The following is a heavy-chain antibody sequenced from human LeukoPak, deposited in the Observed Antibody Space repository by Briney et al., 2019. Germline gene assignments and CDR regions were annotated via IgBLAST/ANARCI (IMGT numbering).Heavy chain of an antibody. D-gene: IGHD2-2*01. J-gene: IGHJ1*01. CDR1: GFTFSDYY. Sequence: PGGSLRLSCAASGFTFSDYYMSWIRQAPGKGLEWVSGISWNSVSIGYADSVKGRFTISRDNAKNSLYLQMSSLRPEDTALYYCAKDLVSSAMRYFQHWGQGTLVTVSS. CDR2: ISWNSVSI. V-gene: IGHV3-9*01. CDR3: AKDLVSSAMRYFQH.